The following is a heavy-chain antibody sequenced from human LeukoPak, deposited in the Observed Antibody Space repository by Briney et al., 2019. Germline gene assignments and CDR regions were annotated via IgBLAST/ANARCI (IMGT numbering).Heavy chain of an antibody. CDR2: IDTKTGNP. CDR1: GYTFSSCA. Sequence: ASVTVSCKASGYTFSSCAINWVRQAPGQGLEYMGWIDTKTGNPTYAQGFTGRFVFSLDTSVSTAYLQISSLKAEDTAVYYCAIHPSDSSGYFSYWGQGALVTVSS. J-gene: IGHJ4*02. CDR3: AIHPSDSSGYFSY. D-gene: IGHD3-22*01. V-gene: IGHV7-4-1*02.